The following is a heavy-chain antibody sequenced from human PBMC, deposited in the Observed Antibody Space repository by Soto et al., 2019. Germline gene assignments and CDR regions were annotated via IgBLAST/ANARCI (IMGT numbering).Heavy chain of an antibody. D-gene: IGHD2-2*01. J-gene: IGHJ5*02. CDR2: INAGNGNT. V-gene: IGHV1-3*01. Sequence: VASVKVSCKASGYTFTSYAMHWVRQAPGQRLEWMGWINAGNGNTKYSQKFQGRVTITRDTSASTAYMELSSLRSEDTAVYYCARGIVGYCSSTSCYYWFDPWGQGTLVTVSS. CDR1: GYTFTSYA. CDR3: ARGIVGYCSSTSCYYWFDP.